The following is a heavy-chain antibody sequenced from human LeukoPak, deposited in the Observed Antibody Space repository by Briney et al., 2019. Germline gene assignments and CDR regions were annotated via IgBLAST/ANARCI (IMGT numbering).Heavy chain of an antibody. V-gene: IGHV3-23*01. Sequence: PGGSLRLSCAASGFTLSSYAMSWVRQAPGKGLEWVSVISSSGGSTYYADSVKGRFTMSRDNSNNTLYLQMNSLRAEDTAVYYCAKDLKAVLFAYFDYWGQGTLVTVSS. D-gene: IGHD3-16*01. CDR3: AKDLKAVLFAYFDY. CDR2: ISSSGGST. J-gene: IGHJ4*02. CDR1: GFTLSSYA.